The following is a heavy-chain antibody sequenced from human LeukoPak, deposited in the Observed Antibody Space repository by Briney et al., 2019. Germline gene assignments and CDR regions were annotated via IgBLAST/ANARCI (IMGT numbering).Heavy chain of an antibody. CDR1: GFTFDDYA. Sequence: PGGSLRLSCAASGFTFDDYAMHWVRQAPGKGLEWVAFIRYDGSNKYYTDSVKGRFTISRDNAKKSLFLDMNSLRAEDTAVYYCASENKRGYSYGSPTDAFDIWGQGTMVTVSS. D-gene: IGHD5-18*01. V-gene: IGHV3-33*08. CDR3: ASENKRGYSYGSPTDAFDI. J-gene: IGHJ3*02. CDR2: IRYDGSNK.